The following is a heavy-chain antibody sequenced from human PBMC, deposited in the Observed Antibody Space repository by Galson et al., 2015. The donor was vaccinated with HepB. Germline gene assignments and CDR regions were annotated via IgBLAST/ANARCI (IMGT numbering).Heavy chain of an antibody. J-gene: IGHJ1*01. CDR3: AALEQQLVRVYFQH. V-gene: IGHV3-23*01. D-gene: IGHD6-13*01. Sequence: SLRLSCAASGFTFSSYAMSWVRQAPGKGLEWVSAISGSGGSTYYADSVKGRFTISRDNSKNTLHLQMNSLRAEDTAVYYCAALEQQLVRVYFQHWGQGTLVTVSS. CDR2: ISGSGGST. CDR1: GFTFSSYA.